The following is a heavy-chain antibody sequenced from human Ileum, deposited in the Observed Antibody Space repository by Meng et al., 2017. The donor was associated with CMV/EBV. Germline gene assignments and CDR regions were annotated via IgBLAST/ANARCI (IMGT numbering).Heavy chain of an antibody. V-gene: IGHV1-2*02. Sequence: ASVKVSCKASGYTFTAYYVQWVRQAPGQGPEWMGWINPDTGGTKNAQKFQSRVTMTRDTSISTVYMELSSLRSDDTAVYYCGRVHSRIFELVIKGPMDVWGQGTTVTVSS. CDR1: GYTFTAYY. J-gene: IGHJ6*02. CDR3: GRVHSRIFELVIKGPMDV. CDR2: INPDTGGT. D-gene: IGHD3/OR15-3a*01.